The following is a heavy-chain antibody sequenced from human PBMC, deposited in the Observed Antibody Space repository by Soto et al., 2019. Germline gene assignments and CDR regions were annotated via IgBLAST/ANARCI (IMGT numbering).Heavy chain of an antibody. CDR3: ARDRGDWFDP. J-gene: IGHJ5*02. D-gene: IGHD3-10*01. CDR2: ISDSGSRT. V-gene: IGHV3-23*01. Sequence: GGSLRLSCSASGFSISDYAMSWVRQPPGKGLEWVSSISDSGSRTFCADSVKGRFAISRDTSKNTVYMQMNNLRAEDTAVYYCARDRGDWFDPWAREPWSPSPQ. CDR1: GFSISDYA.